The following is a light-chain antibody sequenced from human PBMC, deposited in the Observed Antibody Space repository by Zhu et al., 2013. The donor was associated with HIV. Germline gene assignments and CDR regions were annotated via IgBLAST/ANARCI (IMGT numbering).Light chain of an antibody. CDR2: AAS. CDR3: QNYNGAFLT. Sequence: DLQMTQSPSSLSASVGDRVNITCRASQDIRNSLAWFQQKPGKVPNLLIYAASTLQSGVPSRFSGGGSGTDFTLTISSLLPEDVGTYYCQNYNGAFLTFGRRTEGGDQT. CDR1: QDIRNS. V-gene: IGKV1-27*01. J-gene: IGKJ4*01.